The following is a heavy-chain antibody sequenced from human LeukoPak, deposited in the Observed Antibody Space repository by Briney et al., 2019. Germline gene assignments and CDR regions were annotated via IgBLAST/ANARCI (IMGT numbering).Heavy chain of an antibody. J-gene: IGHJ4*02. V-gene: IGHV3-30-3*01. CDR3: ARPLGLAAAGPYDY. D-gene: IGHD6-13*01. CDR2: ISYDGSNK. Sequence: GGSLRLSCAASGFTFSSYAVHWVRQAPGKGLEWVAVISYDGSNKYYADSVKGRFTISRDNSKNTLYLQMNSLRAEDTAVYYCARPLGLAAAGPYDYWGQGTLVTVSS. CDR1: GFTFSSYA.